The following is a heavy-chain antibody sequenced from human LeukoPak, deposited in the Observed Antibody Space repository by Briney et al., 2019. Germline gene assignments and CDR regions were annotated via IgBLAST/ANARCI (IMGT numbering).Heavy chain of an antibody. J-gene: IGHJ3*02. CDR2: INHSGST. Sequence: SETLSLTCAVYGGSFSGYYWSWIRQPPGKGLEWIGEINHSGSTNYNPSLKSRVTISVDTSKNQFSLKLSSVTAADTAVYYCATRRRGEAFDIWGQGTMVTVSS. CDR3: ATRRRGEAFDI. D-gene: IGHD3-10*01. V-gene: IGHV4-34*01. CDR1: GGSFSGYY.